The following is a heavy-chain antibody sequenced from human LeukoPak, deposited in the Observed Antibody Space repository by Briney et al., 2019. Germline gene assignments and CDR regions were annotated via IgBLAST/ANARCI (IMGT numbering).Heavy chain of an antibody. V-gene: IGHV4-4*07. D-gene: IGHD2-15*01. CDR1: GGSISSYY. CDR2: IYTSGST. J-gene: IGHJ6*03. Sequence: PSETLSLTCTVSGGSISSYYWSWIRQPAGKGLEWIGRIYTSGSTNYNPSLKSRVTMSVDTSKNQFSLKLSSVTAADTAVYYCARDKVVVVAATSYYYMDVWGKGTTVTISS. CDR3: ARDKVVVVAATSYYYMDV.